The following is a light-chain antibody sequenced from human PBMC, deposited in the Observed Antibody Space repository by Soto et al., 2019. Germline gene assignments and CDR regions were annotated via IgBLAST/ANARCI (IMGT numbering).Light chain of an antibody. CDR1: QSVSSN. CDR2: GAS. Sequence: EIVMTQSPVTLSVSPGERATLSCRASQSVSSNLAWYQQKPGQAPRLLIYGASTRATGIPARFSGSGSGTEFSLTISSLQSEDFAVYYCQQYNNWPLYTFGQGTKVEIK. CDR3: QQYNNWPLYT. J-gene: IGKJ2*01. V-gene: IGKV3D-15*01.